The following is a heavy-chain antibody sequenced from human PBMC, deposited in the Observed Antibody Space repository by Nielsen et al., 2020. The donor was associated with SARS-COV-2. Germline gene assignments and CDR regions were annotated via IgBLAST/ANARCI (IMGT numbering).Heavy chain of an antibody. V-gene: IGHV1-18*01. CDR2: IRAYNGNR. Sequence: ASVKLSCTASAYTFSCYGISWVRQAPGQGLKWMRWIRAYNGNRNYAQKFQGGENMTTDTSTSTAYMELRSLKSDDPAVYYCARGTGEDYWGQGTLVTVSS. CDR1: AYTFSCYG. J-gene: IGHJ4*02. D-gene: IGHD1-26*01. CDR3: ARGTGEDY.